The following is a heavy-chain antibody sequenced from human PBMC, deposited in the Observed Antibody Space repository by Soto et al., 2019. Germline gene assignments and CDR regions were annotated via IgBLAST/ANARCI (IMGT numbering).Heavy chain of an antibody. D-gene: IGHD5-18*01. CDR3: ASSPPAMVAPNI. Sequence: WETLSLTCTVSGGSVSSYSWTWVRQPPGKGLEWIGYVYYSGSTHYNPSLKSRVTISLDTSKNQFSLKLTSVTAADTAMYFCASSPPAMVAPNIWGQGTLVTVSS. CDR2: VYYSGST. J-gene: IGHJ4*02. V-gene: IGHV4-59*02. CDR1: GGSVSSYS.